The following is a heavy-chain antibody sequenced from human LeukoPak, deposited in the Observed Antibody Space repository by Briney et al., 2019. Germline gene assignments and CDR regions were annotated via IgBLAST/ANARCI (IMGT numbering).Heavy chain of an antibody. CDR3: ARAVRGYSYGTFDY. CDR2: ISSSSGTI. D-gene: IGHD5-18*01. Sequence: PGGSLRLSCAASGFTFSSYSMNWVRQAPGKGLEWVSYISSSSGTIYYADSVKGRFTISRDNAKNSLYLQMNSLRAGDTAVYYCARAVRGYSYGTFDYWGQGTLVTVSS. CDR1: GFTFSSYS. J-gene: IGHJ4*02. V-gene: IGHV3-48*01.